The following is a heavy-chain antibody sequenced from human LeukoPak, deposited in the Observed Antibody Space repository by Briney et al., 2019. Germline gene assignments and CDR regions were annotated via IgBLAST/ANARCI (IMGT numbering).Heavy chain of an antibody. Sequence: ASVKVSCKASGYTFTGYYMHWVRQAPGQGLEWMGWINPNSGGTNYAQKFQGRVTMTRDTSISTVYMELSRLRSDDTAVYYCARDRDSMRYFDWRYYYYYMDVWGKGTTVTVSS. CDR3: ARDRDSMRYFDWRYYYYYMDV. J-gene: IGHJ6*03. D-gene: IGHD3-9*01. CDR2: INPNSGGT. CDR1: GYTFTGYY. V-gene: IGHV1-2*02.